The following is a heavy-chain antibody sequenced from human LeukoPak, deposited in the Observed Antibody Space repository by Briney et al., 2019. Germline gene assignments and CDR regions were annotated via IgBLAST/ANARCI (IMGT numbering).Heavy chain of an antibody. V-gene: IGHV3-7*03. J-gene: IGHJ6*02. Sequence: GGSLRLSCAASGFTFSSYWMNWARQAPGKGLEWVASINHNGNVNYYVNSVKGRFTISRDNAKNSLYLQMSNLRAEDTAVYFCARGGGLDVWGQGATVTVSS. CDR2: INHNGNVN. D-gene: IGHD3-16*01. CDR1: GFTFSSYW. CDR3: ARGGGLDV.